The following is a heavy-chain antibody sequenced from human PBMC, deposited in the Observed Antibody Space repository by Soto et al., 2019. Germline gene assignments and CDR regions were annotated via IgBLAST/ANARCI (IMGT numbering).Heavy chain of an antibody. CDR2: IYYSGST. J-gene: IGHJ4*02. CDR1: GGSISSGDYY. V-gene: IGHV4-30-4*01. Sequence: KASETLSLTCTVSGGSISSGDYYWSWIRQPPGKGLEWIGYIYYSGSTYYNPSLKSRVTISVDTSKNQFSLKLSSVTAADTAVYYCARAERGYSYVFGYWGQGTLVTVSS. CDR3: ARAERGYSYVFGY. D-gene: IGHD5-18*01.